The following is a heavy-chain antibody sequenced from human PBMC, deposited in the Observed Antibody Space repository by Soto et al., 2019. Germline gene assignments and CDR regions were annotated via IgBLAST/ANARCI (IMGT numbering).Heavy chain of an antibody. CDR2: IKYSGST. CDR1: GGSISSYY. D-gene: IGHD3-22*01. V-gene: IGHV4-59*01. Sequence: PSEPLSLTGTVSGGSISSYYCSWIRQPPGKGLEWIGYIKYSGSTHYNPSRKSRVTISVDTSKNQFSLQLSSVNAADTALYYCESWGREDGDSSCPLALDICDRGTMGTV. J-gene: IGHJ3*02. CDR3: ESWGREDGDSSCPLALDI.